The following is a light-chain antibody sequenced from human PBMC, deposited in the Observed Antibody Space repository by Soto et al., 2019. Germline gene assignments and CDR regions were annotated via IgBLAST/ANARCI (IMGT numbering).Light chain of an antibody. Sequence: EIVLTQSPATLSVSAGGAVTLSCRASQRIRTNVAWYQQIPGQAPRLLVYGASTRATGVPARFSGSGSGIDFTLTISSLQSEVSAFSYCQQYFNWPLTWTFGPGTKVQIK. CDR1: QRIRTN. J-gene: IGKJ1*01. V-gene: IGKV3-15*01. CDR2: GAS. CDR3: QQYFNWPLTWT.